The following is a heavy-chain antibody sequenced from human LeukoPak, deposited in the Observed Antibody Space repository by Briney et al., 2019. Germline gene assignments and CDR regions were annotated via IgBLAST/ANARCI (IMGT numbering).Heavy chain of an antibody. D-gene: IGHD5-18*01. CDR3: ARVKNGYSYGYIDDY. J-gene: IGHJ4*02. CDR2: IYYSGST. CDR1: GGSISSGGYY. V-gene: IGHV4-31*03. Sequence: SETLSLTCTVSGGSISSGGYYWRWIRQHPGKGLEWIGYIYYSGSTYYNPSLKSRVTISVDTSKNQFSLKLSSVTAADTAVYYCARVKNGYSYGYIDDYWGQGTLVTVSS.